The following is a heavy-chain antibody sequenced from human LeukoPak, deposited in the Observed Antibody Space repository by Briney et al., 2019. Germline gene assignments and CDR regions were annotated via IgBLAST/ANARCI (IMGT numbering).Heavy chain of an antibody. J-gene: IGHJ4*02. CDR1: GFNFNTYA. CDR2: IKSKTDGGTT. CDR3: TSSLDFWSGYYTDY. Sequence: GGSLRLSCAGAGFNFNTYAMSWVRQAPGKGLEWVGRIKSKTDGGTTDYAAPVKGRFTISRDDSKNTLYLQMNSLKTEDTAVYYCTSSLDFWSGYYTDYWGQGTLVTVSS. D-gene: IGHD3-3*01. V-gene: IGHV3-15*01.